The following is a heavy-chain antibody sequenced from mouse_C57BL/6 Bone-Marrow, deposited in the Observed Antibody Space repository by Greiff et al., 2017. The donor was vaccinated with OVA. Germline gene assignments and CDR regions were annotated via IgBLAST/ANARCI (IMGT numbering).Heavy chain of an antibody. CDR2: ISSGGDYI. J-gene: IGHJ1*03. V-gene: IGHV5-9-1*02. Sequence: EVKVEESGEGLVKPGGSLKLSCAASGFTFSSYAMSWVRQTPEKRLEWVAYISSGGDYIYYADTVKGRFTISRDNARNALYLQMSSLKSEDTAMYYCTRERYDYGYWYFDVWGTGTTVTVSS. CDR1: GFTFSSYA. D-gene: IGHD2-4*01. CDR3: TRERYDYGYWYFDV.